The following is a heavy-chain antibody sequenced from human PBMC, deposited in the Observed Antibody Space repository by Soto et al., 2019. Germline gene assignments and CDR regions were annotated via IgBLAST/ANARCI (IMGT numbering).Heavy chain of an antibody. V-gene: IGHV4-34*01. CDR3: ARGSGWLRF. CDR1: GGSFSGYY. Sequence: SETLSLTCAVYGGSFSGYYWSWIRQPPGKGLEWIGEINHSGSTNYNPSLKSRVTISVDTSKNQFSLKLSSVTAADTAVYYCARGSGWLRFWGQGTLVTVSS. J-gene: IGHJ4*02. D-gene: IGHD5-12*01. CDR2: INHSGST.